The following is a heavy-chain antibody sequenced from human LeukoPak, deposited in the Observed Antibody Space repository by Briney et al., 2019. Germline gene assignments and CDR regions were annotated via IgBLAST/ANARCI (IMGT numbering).Heavy chain of an antibody. J-gene: IGHJ4*02. Sequence: ASVKVSCKASGYTFTSYYIDWVRQAPGQGLEWMGVITAIGGSTSYAQKFQGRVTMTGDPSTRTVYMELSSLTSDDTAVYYCARGMTDDYWGQGTPGTVSS. CDR1: GYTFTSYY. CDR3: ARGMTDDY. V-gene: IGHV1-46*01. CDR2: ITAIGGST. D-gene: IGHD6-13*01.